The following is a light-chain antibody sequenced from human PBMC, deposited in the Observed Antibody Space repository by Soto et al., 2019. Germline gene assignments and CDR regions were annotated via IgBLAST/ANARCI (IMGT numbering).Light chain of an antibody. CDR1: QSVLYNSDNKNY. Sequence: DIVMTQSPDSLAVSLGERATINCKSSQSVLYNSDNKNYLAWYQQKAGQPPKLLIYWASTHDSGVPDRFSGSGSGADFTLTINNLQAEDVAVYYWQQYYTTLSFGGGTKVEIK. J-gene: IGKJ4*01. CDR3: QQYYTTLS. V-gene: IGKV4-1*01. CDR2: WAS.